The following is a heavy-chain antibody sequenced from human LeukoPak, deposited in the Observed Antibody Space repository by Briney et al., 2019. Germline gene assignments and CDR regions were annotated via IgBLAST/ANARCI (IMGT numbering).Heavy chain of an antibody. Sequence: GGSLRLSCAASGFTFSSYEMNWVRQAPGKGLEWVSYISSSGSTIYYADSVKGRFTISRDNAKNSLYLQMNSLRAEDTAVYYCAKSATQYYYDSSGYTDYWGQGTLVTVSS. CDR2: ISSSGSTI. CDR1: GFTFSSYE. D-gene: IGHD3-22*01. V-gene: IGHV3-48*03. J-gene: IGHJ4*02. CDR3: AKSATQYYYDSSGYTDY.